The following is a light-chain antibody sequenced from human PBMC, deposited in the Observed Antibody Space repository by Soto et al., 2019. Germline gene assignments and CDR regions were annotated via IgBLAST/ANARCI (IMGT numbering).Light chain of an antibody. CDR1: ENVRTF. CDR3: QQHSHWPPWT. CDR2: GAY. Sequence: PGERATLSCRASENVRTFVDWYQQKPGQAPRLLIYGAYNRATGIPARFSGSGSGTDFTLTISDLEPEDFAVYYCQQHSHWPPWTFGQGTRVEIQ. J-gene: IGKJ1*01. V-gene: IGKV3-11*01.